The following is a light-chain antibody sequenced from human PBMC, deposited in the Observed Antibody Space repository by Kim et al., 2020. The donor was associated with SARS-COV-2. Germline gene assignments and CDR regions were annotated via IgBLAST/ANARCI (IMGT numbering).Light chain of an antibody. CDR3: QQRNNWPPALT. Sequence: PGERAARSCRASTTVSSAIACYQQQPGQAPRLLIYDASIRATGITARFSGSGSGTDVTPPISSLEPEDFEVDYCQQRNNWPPALTFGGGTKVDIK. J-gene: IGKJ4*02. CDR2: DAS. CDR1: TTVSSA. V-gene: IGKV3-11*01.